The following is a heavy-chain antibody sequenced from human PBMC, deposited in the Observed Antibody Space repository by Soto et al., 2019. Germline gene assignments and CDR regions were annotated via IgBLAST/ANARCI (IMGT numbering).Heavy chain of an antibody. J-gene: IGHJ4*02. D-gene: IGHD2-8*01. Sequence: QVQLQESGPGLVKPSETLYLTCTVSGGSITPFKWSWIRQSPGKGLEWIGYMYSSGSVNYNPSLKSRVTISMNTSKTQYSLKLISATAADTAVYYCAREWYAFDYWGQGILVTVSS. CDR3: AREWYAFDY. CDR1: GGSITPFK. CDR2: MYSSGSV. V-gene: IGHV4-59*01.